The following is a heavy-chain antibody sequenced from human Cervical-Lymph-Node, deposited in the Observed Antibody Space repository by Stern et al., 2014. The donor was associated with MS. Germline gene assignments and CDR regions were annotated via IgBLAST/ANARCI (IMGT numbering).Heavy chain of an antibody. J-gene: IGHJ6*02. CDR2: YDPQHGET. V-gene: IGHV1-24*01. D-gene: IGHD2-21*02. CDR3: ATHRGRVTYYYGLDV. CDR1: GYTLTEMS. Sequence: QVQLVQSGAEVKKPGASVKVSCKVSGYTLTEMSMHWVRQAPGKGLEWMGGYDPQHGETVSAQKIQGRVTMAEDRSTDTAYMELTSLRSDDTAVYYCATHRGRVTYYYGLDVWGQGTTVTVSS.